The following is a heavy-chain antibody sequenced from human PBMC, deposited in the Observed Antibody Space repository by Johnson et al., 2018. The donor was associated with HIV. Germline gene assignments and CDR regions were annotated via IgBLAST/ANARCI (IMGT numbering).Heavy chain of an antibody. J-gene: IGHJ3*02. CDR2: ISYDGSNK. CDR3: ASLPISARPPTDAFDI. V-gene: IGHV3-30*04. CDR1: GFTFSTYA. D-gene: IGHD6-6*01. Sequence: LQLVESGGGVVQPGRSLRLSCAASGFTFSTYAMHWVRQAPGKGLEWVAVISYDGSNKYYADSVKGRFTISRDKSKNTLYLQMNSLRAEDTAVYYCASLPISARPPTDAFDIWGQGTMVTVSS.